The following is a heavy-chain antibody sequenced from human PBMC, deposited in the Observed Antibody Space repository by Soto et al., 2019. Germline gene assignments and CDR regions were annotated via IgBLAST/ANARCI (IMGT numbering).Heavy chain of an antibody. V-gene: IGHV1-46*01. D-gene: IGHD3-3*01. CDR2: INPSGGST. CDR1: GYTFTSYY. CDR3: ARETYYDFWSGRRDYGMDV. Sequence: ASVKVSCKASGYTFTSYYMHWVRQAPGQGLEWMGIINPSGGSTSYAQKFQGRVTMTRDTSTSTVYMELSSLRSEDTAVCYCARETYYDFWSGRRDYGMDVWGQGTTVTVS. J-gene: IGHJ6*02.